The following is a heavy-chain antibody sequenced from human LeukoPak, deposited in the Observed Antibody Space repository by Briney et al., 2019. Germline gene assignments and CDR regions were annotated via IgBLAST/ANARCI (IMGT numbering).Heavy chain of an antibody. CDR1: GFIFSDYY. D-gene: IGHD6-13*01. J-gene: IGHJ4*02. CDR3: ARELAAAGADY. V-gene: IGHV3-11*05. Sequence: PGGSLRLSCPASGFIFSDYYMSWIRQAPGKGLEWVSYISRDSNYANYADSVKSRFTISRDNAKSSLFLQMNSLRADDTAVYYCARELAAAGADYWGQGTLVTVSS. CDR2: ISRDSNYA.